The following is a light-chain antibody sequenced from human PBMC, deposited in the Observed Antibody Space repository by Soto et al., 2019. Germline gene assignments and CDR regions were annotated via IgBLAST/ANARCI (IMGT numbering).Light chain of an antibody. Sequence: EIVLTQSPGTLSLSPGERATLSCRASQSVSSSYLAWYQQKPGQAPRLLIYGASSRATGIPDRFSGSGSGTDFTLTSSRLEPEDFAVYYCHQYASSPRTFGQGTKVEIK. J-gene: IGKJ1*01. CDR1: QSVSSSY. CDR3: HQYASSPRT. V-gene: IGKV3-20*01. CDR2: GAS.